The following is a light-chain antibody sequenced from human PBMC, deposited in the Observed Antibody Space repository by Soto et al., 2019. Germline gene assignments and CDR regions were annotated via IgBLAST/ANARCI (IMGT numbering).Light chain of an antibody. J-gene: IGLJ1*01. CDR2: DVA. CDR1: SSDVGGSNF. V-gene: IGLV2-14*03. Sequence: QSVRTQPASVSDSPGQSITISCTGTSSDVGGSNFVSWYQQHPGKPPKLIIYDVANRPSGVYNRFSGSKSGSTAYLIISRLQTEDEADYYCVSYTSSTTYVFGTGTKVTVL. CDR3: VSYTSSTTYV.